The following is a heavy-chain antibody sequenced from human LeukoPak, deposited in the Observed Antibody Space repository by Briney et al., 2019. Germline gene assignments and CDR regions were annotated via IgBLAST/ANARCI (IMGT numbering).Heavy chain of an antibody. Sequence: GGSLRLSCAASGFTFSSYGMSWVRLAPGKALEWVSSIASSGGGTYYADSVKGRFTISRDISKNTLFLQVNSLRAEDTAVYYCARADPLYYYDTSGYLFDYWGQGTLVTVSS. D-gene: IGHD3-22*01. CDR2: IASSGGGT. J-gene: IGHJ4*02. CDR1: GFTFSSYG. CDR3: ARADPLYYYDTSGYLFDY. V-gene: IGHV3-23*01.